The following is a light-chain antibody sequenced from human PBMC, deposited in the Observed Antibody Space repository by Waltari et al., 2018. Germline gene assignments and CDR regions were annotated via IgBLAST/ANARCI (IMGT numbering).Light chain of an antibody. V-gene: IGLV2-14*01. CDR3: SSYTGRSTLYV. Sequence: QSALTQPASVSGSPGQSITISCTGTSSDVGFYNFVSWYQHHPGKVPKPMIYEVSNRPSGVSKRFSGSKSGNTASLTISELQAEDEADYYCSSYTGRSTLYVFGTGTTVTVL. J-gene: IGLJ1*01. CDR2: EVS. CDR1: SSDVGFYNF.